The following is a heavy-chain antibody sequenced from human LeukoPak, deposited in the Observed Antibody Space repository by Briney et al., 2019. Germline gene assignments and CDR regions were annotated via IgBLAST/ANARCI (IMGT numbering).Heavy chain of an antibody. J-gene: IGHJ4*02. Sequence: GGSLRLSCAASGFTFSSYWMSWVRQAPGKGLEWVANIKQDGSEKHYVDSVKGRFTISRDNAKNSLYLQMTSLRPEDTALYYCAGGTGWLIDSWGQGTLVTVSS. V-gene: IGHV3-7*01. D-gene: IGHD3-9*01. CDR1: GFTFSSYW. CDR2: IKQDGSEK. CDR3: AGGTGWLIDS.